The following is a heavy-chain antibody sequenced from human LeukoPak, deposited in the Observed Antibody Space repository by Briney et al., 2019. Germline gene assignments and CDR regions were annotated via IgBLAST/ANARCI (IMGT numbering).Heavy chain of an antibody. CDR1: GYTFTSYD. Sequence: GASVKVSCKASGYTFTSYDINWVRQATGQGLEWMGWMNPNSGNTGYAQKFQGRVTMTRNTPISTAYMELSSLRSEDTAVYYCARARRGYYGYVWGSYRYNTWFDPWGQGTLVTVST. CDR3: ARARRGYYGYVWGSYRYNTWFDP. J-gene: IGHJ5*02. CDR2: MNPNSGNT. D-gene: IGHD3-16*02. V-gene: IGHV1-8*01.